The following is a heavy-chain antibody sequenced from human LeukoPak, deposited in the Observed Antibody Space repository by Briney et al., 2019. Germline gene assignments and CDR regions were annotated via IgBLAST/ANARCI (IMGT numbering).Heavy chain of an antibody. Sequence: PGGSLRLSCAASGFAFSSYGMHWVRQAPGKGLEWVAFIRYDGSNKYYADSVKGRFTISRDNSKNTLYLQMNSLRAEDTAVYYSMVVRDHKWGQGTLVTVSS. V-gene: IGHV3-30*02. CDR1: GFAFSSYG. CDR2: IRYDGSNK. D-gene: IGHD3-10*01. CDR3: MVVRDHK. J-gene: IGHJ4*02.